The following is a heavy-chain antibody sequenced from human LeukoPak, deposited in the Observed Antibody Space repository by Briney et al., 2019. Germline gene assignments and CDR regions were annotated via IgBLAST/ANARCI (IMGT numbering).Heavy chain of an antibody. CDR2: MYTSGST. D-gene: IGHD3-3*01. V-gene: IGHV4-61*02. Sequence: SETLSLTCTVSGGSISSSSYYWSWIPQPDGKELQWNRRMYTSGSTNYNPSLKRRVTMSGDTSKNQFSLKVSSVTTADTAVYFCARDLSIFGFHLDFWGQGALVIVSS. CDR1: GGSISSSSYY. CDR3: ARDLSIFGFHLDF. J-gene: IGHJ4*02.